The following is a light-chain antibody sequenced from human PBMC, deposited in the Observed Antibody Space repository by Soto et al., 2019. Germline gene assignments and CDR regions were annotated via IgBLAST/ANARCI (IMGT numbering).Light chain of an antibody. CDR1: QSISTN. J-gene: IGKJ1*01. CDR2: GAS. V-gene: IGKV3-15*01. Sequence: EVVMTQSPATLSVSPGERATLSCRASQSISTNLAWYQQKPGQAPMLLMYGASTRATGVPARFSGSGSGTEFTLTISSLQSEDFAVYSCQQYGSWPPTWSFGQGTKVEVK. CDR3: QQYGSWPPTWS.